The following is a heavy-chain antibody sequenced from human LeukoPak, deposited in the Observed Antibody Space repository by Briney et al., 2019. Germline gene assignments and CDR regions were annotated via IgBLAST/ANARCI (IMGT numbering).Heavy chain of an antibody. D-gene: IGHD3-9*01. J-gene: IGHJ5*02. V-gene: IGHV1-69*05. CDR2: IIPIFGTA. Sequence: SVKVSCKASGGTFSSYAISWVRQAPGQGLEWMGGIIPIFGTANYAQKFQGRVTITTDESTSTAYMELSSLRSEDTAVYYCARDAAEDPYYDILTGYYPINWFDPWGQGTLVTVSS. CDR1: GGTFSSYA. CDR3: ARDAAEDPYYDILTGYYPINWFDP.